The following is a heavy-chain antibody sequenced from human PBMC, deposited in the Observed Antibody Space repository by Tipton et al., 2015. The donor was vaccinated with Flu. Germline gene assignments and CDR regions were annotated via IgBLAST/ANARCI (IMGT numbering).Heavy chain of an antibody. J-gene: IGHJ3*02. CDR1: GGSISSSSYY. V-gene: IGHV4-39*01. D-gene: IGHD1-1*01. CDR2: IYYSGST. CDR3: AGTGRMDAFDI. Sequence: TLSLTCTVSGGSISSSSYYWGWIRQPPGKGLEWIGSIYYSGSTYYNPSLKSRVTISVDTSKNQFSLKLSSVTAADTAVYYCAGTGRMDAFDIWGQGTMVTVSS.